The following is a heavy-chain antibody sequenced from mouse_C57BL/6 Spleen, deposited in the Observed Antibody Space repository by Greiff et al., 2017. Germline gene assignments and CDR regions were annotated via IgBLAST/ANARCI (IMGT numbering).Heavy chain of an antibody. CDR1: GYSITSGYS. V-gene: IGHV3-6*01. Sequence: EVQLQQSGPGLVKPSQSLSLTCSVTGYSITSGYSWTWIRQFPGNKLEWMGYISYDGSNNYNPSLKNRISITRDTSKNQFFLKLNSVTTEDTATYYCAREGTYYPSYWGQGTLVTVSA. CDR3: AREGTYYPSY. D-gene: IGHD2-10*01. J-gene: IGHJ3*01. CDR2: ISYDGSN.